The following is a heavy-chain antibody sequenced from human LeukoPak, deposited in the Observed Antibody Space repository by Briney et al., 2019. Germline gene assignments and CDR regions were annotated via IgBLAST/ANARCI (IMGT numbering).Heavy chain of an antibody. CDR2: IYTSGST. CDR1: GGSISSYY. D-gene: IGHD2-15*01. CDR3: ARDRLLNWFDP. V-gene: IGHV4-4*07. J-gene: IGHJ5*02. Sequence: SETLSLTCTVSGGSISSYYWSWLRQPAGKGLEWIGRIYTSGSTNYNPSLKSRVTMSVDTSKNQFSLKLSSVTAADTAVSYCARDRLLNWFDPWGQGTLVTVSS.